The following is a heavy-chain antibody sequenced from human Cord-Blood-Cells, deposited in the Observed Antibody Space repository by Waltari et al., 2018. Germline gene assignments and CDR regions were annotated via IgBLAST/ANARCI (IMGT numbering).Heavy chain of an antibody. CDR3: ARGLYSSSWYWFDP. CDR1: GYTFTSYD. D-gene: IGHD6-13*01. J-gene: IGHJ5*02. Sequence: QVQLVQSGAEVKKPGASVKVSCKASGYTFTSYDINWVRQATGQGLEWRGWMNPNGGNTGDAQKFQGRFTITRNTAISTAYMGLSSLGSEDTAVYYCARGLYSSSWYWFDPWGQGTLVTVSS. CDR2: MNPNGGNT. V-gene: IGHV1-8*03.